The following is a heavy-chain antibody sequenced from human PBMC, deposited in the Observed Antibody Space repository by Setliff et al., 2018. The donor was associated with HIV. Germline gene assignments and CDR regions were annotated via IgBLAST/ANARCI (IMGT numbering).Heavy chain of an antibody. CDR2: ISGSGGST. D-gene: IGHD6-13*01. V-gene: IGHV3-23*01. CDR1: GFTFSSYA. CDR3: AREMQQHLVFDY. J-gene: IGHJ4*02. Sequence: LRLSCAASGFTFSSYAMSWVRQAPGKGLEWVSAISGSGGSTYYADSVKGRFTISRDNAKNSLYLQMNSLRVEDTAVYYCAREMQQHLVFDYWGQGALVTVSS.